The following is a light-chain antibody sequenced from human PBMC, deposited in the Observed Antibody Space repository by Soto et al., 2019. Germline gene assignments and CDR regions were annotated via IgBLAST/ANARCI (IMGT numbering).Light chain of an antibody. CDR1: QSFSSNY. J-gene: IGKJ4*01. CDR3: QHYDVSPFT. CDR2: NAS. Sequence: EIVLTQSPGPLSFSPGERATLSCRASQSFSSNYLAWYQHKPGQAPRLLIYNASSRATGIPDRFSGSGSGTDFTLTISRLEPEDFAVFYCQHYDVSPFTFGGGTRVEI. V-gene: IGKV3-20*01.